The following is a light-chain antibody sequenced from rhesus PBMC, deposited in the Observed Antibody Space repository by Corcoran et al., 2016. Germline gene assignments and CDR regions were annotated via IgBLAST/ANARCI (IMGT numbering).Light chain of an antibody. CDR2: GKN. V-gene: IGLV3-43*01. CDR1: SLKTYY. Sequence: SSGLTQEPALSVALGHTVKMTCRGDSLKTYYASWYQQKPGQVPVLVVYGKNQRPSGIPGRFSGSWSGNTASLTITTAQVEDEADYYCDSWDRSGAHFFGTGTRLTVL. CDR3: DSWDRSGAHF. J-gene: IGLJ1*01.